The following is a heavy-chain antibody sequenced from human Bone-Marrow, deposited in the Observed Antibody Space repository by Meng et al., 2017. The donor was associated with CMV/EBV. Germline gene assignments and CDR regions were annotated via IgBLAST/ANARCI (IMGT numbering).Heavy chain of an antibody. Sequence: GGSLRLSCAASGFTFDDYAMHWVRQAPGKGLEWVSGISWNSGSIGYADSVKGRFTISRDNAKNSLYPQLNSLRAEDTALYYCAKAKLEPYYFDYWGQGTLVTVSS. D-gene: IGHD1-1*01. CDR1: GFTFDDYA. J-gene: IGHJ4*02. CDR3: AKAKLEPYYFDY. CDR2: ISWNSGSI. V-gene: IGHV3-9*01.